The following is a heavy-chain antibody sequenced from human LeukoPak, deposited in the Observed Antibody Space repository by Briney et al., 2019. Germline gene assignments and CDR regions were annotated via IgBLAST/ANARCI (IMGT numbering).Heavy chain of an antibody. CDR3: ARRRTTVTTSLDY. CDR2: ISSSSSYI. J-gene: IGHJ4*02. V-gene: IGHV3-21*01. CDR1: GFTFSDYE. D-gene: IGHD4-17*01. Sequence: PGGSLRLSCAASGFTFSDYEMNWVRQAPGKGVQWVSSISSSSSYISYADSVKGRFTISRDNAKNSLYLQMNSLRAEDTAVYYCARRRTTVTTSLDYWGQGTLVTVSS.